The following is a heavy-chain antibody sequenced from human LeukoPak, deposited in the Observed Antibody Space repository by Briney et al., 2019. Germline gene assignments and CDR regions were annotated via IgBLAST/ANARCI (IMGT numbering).Heavy chain of an antibody. Sequence: SETLSLTCTVSGGSSSDTTYYWTWIRQPPGKGLDSIASIYFSETKYNPSLKSRVTISGDTSKNQFSLKLSSVTAADTAVYYCASPSKLVISRGGFDIWGQGTVVTVSA. D-gene: IGHD3-22*01. V-gene: IGHV4-39*01. CDR2: IYFSET. J-gene: IGHJ3*02. CDR1: GGSSSDTTYY. CDR3: ASPSKLVISRGGFDI.